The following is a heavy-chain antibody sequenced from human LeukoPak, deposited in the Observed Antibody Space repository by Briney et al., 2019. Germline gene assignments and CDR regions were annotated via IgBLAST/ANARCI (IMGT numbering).Heavy chain of an antibody. Sequence: PSETLSLTCAVYGGSFSGYYWSWIRQPPVKGLEWIGEINHSGSTNYNPSLKSRVTISVDTSKNQFSLKLSSVTAADTAVYYCARRFWGYSYGWYYIDYWGQGTLVTVSS. V-gene: IGHV4-34*01. J-gene: IGHJ4*02. CDR2: INHSGST. CDR1: GGSFSGYY. CDR3: ARRFWGYSYGWYYIDY. D-gene: IGHD5-18*01.